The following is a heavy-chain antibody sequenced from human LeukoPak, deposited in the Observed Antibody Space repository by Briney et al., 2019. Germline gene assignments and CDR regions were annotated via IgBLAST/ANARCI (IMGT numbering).Heavy chain of an antibody. Sequence: GGSLRLSCAASGFTFSSYWMHWVRQVPGKGLVWVARVNTDGRSTSYGESLKGRFTISRDNARNTLYLQMNSLRAEDTAVYYCTRDVWGDRDGFFECWGQGTLVTVSS. J-gene: IGHJ4*02. D-gene: IGHD5-24*01. CDR2: VNTDGRST. V-gene: IGHV3-74*01. CDR3: TRDVWGDRDGFFEC. CDR1: GFTFSSYW.